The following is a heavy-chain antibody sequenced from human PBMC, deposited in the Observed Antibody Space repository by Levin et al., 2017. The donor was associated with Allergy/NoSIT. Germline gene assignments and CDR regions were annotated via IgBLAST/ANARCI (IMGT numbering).Heavy chain of an antibody. V-gene: IGHV4-30-4*01. CDR2: IHYSGST. CDR1: GGSINSGDYY. D-gene: IGHD3-3*01. Sequence: PSETLSLTCTVSGGSINSGDYYWTWIRQPPGKGLEWIAHIHYSGSTYYNPSLKSRVTISVDTVKNHFSLQLSSVTAADTAVYYCARFYYDFWSGYSDAFDIWGQGTMVTVSS. J-gene: IGHJ3*02. CDR3: ARFYYDFWSGYSDAFDI.